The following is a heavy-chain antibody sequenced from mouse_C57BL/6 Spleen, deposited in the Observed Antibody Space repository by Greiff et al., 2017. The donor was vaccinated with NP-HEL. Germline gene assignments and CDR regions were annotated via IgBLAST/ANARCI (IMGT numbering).Heavy chain of an antibody. Sequence: VQLQQSGAELARPGASVKMSCKASGYTFTSYTMHWVKQRPGQGLEWIGYINPSSGYTKYNQKFKDKATLTADKSSSTAYMQLSSLTSEDSAVYYCARGTAQAIFAYWGQGTLVTVSA. CDR1: GYTFTSYT. J-gene: IGHJ3*01. CDR2: INPSSGYT. D-gene: IGHD3-2*02. CDR3: ARGTAQAIFAY. V-gene: IGHV1-4*01.